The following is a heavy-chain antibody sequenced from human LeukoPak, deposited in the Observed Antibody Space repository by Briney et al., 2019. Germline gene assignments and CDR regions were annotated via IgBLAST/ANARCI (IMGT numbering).Heavy chain of an antibody. Sequence: PGGSLRLSCAASGFTFSSYAMSWVRQAPGKGLEWVSAISGSGGSTYYADSVKGRFTISRDNSKNTLYLQMNSLRAEDTAVYYCAKDSVVAGTQQGNWFDPWGQGTLVTVSS. CDR2: ISGSGGST. CDR1: GFTFSSYA. D-gene: IGHD6-19*01. CDR3: AKDSVVAGTQQGNWFDP. J-gene: IGHJ5*02. V-gene: IGHV3-23*01.